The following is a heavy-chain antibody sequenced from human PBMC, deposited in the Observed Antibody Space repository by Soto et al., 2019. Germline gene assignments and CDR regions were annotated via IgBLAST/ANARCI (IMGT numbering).Heavy chain of an antibody. D-gene: IGHD2-8*02. CDR2: IRSKTSSETR. V-gene: IGHV3-15*01. CDR3: TTDAFTGIVGI. J-gene: IGHJ3*02. CDR1: GFPFTKAW. Sequence: GGSLRLSCAASGFPFTKAWMTWVRQAPGKGLEWVGRIRSKTSSETREYAAPVKGRFTISRDDSKNMLYLEMNSLKIEDPGVYSCTTDAFTGIVGIWGQGTMVTVSS.